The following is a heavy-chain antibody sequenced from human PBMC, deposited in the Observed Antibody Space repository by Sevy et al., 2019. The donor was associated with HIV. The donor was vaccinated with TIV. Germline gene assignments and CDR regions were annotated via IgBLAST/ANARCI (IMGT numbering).Heavy chain of an antibody. CDR1: GFTPSTYG. Sequence: GWSLRLSCAASGFTPSTYGMHWVRQAPGKGLEWVAVIGNDGSNKYYADSVKGRFTISRDNSKNTLFLQMDSLRAEDTAVYYCARDPRMYGDYLLAYFDSWGQGTLVTVSS. J-gene: IGHJ4*02. CDR3: ARDPRMYGDYLLAYFDS. V-gene: IGHV3-33*01. D-gene: IGHD2-8*01. CDR2: IGNDGSNK.